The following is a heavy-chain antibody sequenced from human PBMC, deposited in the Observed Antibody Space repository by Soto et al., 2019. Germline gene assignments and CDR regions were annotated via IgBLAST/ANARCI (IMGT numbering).Heavy chain of an antibody. V-gene: IGHV3-30*18. CDR1: GFTFSSYG. Sequence: GGSLRLSCAASGFTFSSYGIHWVRQAPGKGLEWVAIISYDGSNKYYADSVRGRFTVSRDNSKNTLYLQMNSLRAEDTAVYYCAKDRVVAIPKYYFDYWGQGTLVTVSS. J-gene: IGHJ4*02. CDR3: AKDRVVAIPKYYFDY. D-gene: IGHD3-22*01. CDR2: ISYDGSNK.